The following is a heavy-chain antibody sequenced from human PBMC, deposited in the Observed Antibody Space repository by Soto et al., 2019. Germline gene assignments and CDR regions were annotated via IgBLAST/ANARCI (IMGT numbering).Heavy chain of an antibody. CDR3: ARGRFVVPAATTHAAFDI. Sequence: SETLSLTCTISGGSIGTYYWSWIRRPPGKGLEWIGYIHYSGTTHCNPSLKSRVTVSTSTSESQFSLKLSSVTAADTAVYYCARGRFVVPAATTHAAFDIWGQGTMVTVSS. CDR1: GGSIGTYY. V-gene: IGHV4-59*01. CDR2: IHYSGTT. J-gene: IGHJ3*02. D-gene: IGHD2-2*01.